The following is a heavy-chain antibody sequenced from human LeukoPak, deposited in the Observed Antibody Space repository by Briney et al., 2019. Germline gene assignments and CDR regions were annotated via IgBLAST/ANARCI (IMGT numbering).Heavy chain of an antibody. J-gene: IGHJ3*02. CDR1: GGSFSGYY. D-gene: IGHD6-13*01. Sequence: SSETLSLTCAVYGGSFSGYYWSWIRQPPGKGLEWIAEISHSGGTNYNPSLESRVTMSVDTSKNQFSLNLSSVTAADTAVYYCARHRIAAADDAFEIWGQGTMVTVSS. V-gene: IGHV4-34*01. CDR3: ARHRIAAADDAFEI. CDR2: ISHSGGT.